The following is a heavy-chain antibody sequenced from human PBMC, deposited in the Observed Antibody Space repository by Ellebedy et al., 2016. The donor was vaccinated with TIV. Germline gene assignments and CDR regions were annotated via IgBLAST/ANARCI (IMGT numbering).Heavy chain of an antibody. CDR1: GYTFASYG. Sequence: AASVKVSCKASGYTFASYGVSWVRQAPGQGLEWMGWVSANNGDTNYAQKRQGRVTMTTDTSTSTAYMDLRSLRSDDTAVYYCARDFYYYGSGSWDDTFDIWGQGTLVTVSS. CDR2: VSANNGDT. D-gene: IGHD3-10*01. CDR3: ARDFYYYGSGSWDDTFDI. J-gene: IGHJ4*02. V-gene: IGHV1-18*01.